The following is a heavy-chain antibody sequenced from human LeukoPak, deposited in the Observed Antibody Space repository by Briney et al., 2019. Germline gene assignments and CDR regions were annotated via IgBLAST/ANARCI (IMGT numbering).Heavy chain of an antibody. D-gene: IGHD6-13*01. Sequence: GASVKASCKASGYTFTGYYVHWVRQAPGQGLQWMGYFNPKTGDTKYAQKLQGRVTMTRDTSISTAYMELSGLRSDDTAVYYCAREGLYSSSSDFDYWGQGTLVTVSS. V-gene: IGHV1-2*02. J-gene: IGHJ4*02. CDR3: AREGLYSSSSDFDY. CDR1: GYTFTGYY. CDR2: FNPKTGDT.